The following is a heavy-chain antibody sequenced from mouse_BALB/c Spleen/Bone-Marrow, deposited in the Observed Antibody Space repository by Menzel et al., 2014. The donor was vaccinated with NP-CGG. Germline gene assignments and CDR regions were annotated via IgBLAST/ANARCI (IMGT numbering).Heavy chain of an antibody. CDR2: VNPRSGYA. V-gene: IGHV1-4*01. J-gene: IGHJ2*01. Sequence: QVHVKQSGAELASPGASVKMSCKASGYTFTDYTIQWVKQRPGQGLEWIGYVNPRSGYANYNQKFKDKATLTAYKSSSTAFMQLSSLTSEDSAVYYCARPKGFALDYWGQGTALTVSS. CDR3: ARPKGFALDY. CDR1: GYTFTDYT.